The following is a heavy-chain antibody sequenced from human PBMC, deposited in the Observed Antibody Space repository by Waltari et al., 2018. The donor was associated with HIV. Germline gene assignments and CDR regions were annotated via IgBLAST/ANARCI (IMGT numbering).Heavy chain of an antibody. J-gene: IGHJ5*02. V-gene: IGHV4-34*01. CDR2: INHSGST. Sequence: QVQLQQWGAGLLKPSETLSLTCAVYGGSFSGYYWSWLRQPPGQGLEWIGEINHSGSTNYNPALQSRVTISVDTSKNQFSLKLSSVTAADTAVYYCARAQQIVVVTPGWFDPWGQGTLVTVSS. CDR1: GGSFSGYY. CDR3: ARAQQIVVVTPGWFDP. D-gene: IGHD2-21*02.